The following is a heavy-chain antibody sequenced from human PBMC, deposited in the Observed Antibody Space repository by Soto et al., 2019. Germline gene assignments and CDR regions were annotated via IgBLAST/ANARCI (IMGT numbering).Heavy chain of an antibody. V-gene: IGHV4-39*01. CDR2: LYSSGST. D-gene: IGHD3-16*01. Sequence: PSENLSLTCTVSGGSISSSNSYCGWISQPPGKGLAWRGSLYSSGSTAYNSSLKSRVTMSVDTSKNQLSLRLSSVTAADTAVYYCASPTLGPLDISAQGTMVTVSS. CDR3: ASPTLGPLDI. J-gene: IGHJ3*02. CDR1: GGSISSSNSY.